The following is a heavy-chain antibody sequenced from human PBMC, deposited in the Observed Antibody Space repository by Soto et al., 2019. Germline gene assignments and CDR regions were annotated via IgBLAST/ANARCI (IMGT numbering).Heavy chain of an antibody. V-gene: IGHV4-4*07. CDR1: GDSVTDSY. D-gene: IGHD1-26*01. J-gene: IGHJ4*02. Sequence: PSETLSLTCTVSGDSVTDSYWSWVRQPAGQGLQWLGRIYPSGEINYNPSLRSRLAISTDTSQNQFSLGLTSVTAADTATYYCARGQQPMGLDKWGRGTLVTVSS. CDR3: ARGQQPMGLDK. CDR2: IYPSGEI.